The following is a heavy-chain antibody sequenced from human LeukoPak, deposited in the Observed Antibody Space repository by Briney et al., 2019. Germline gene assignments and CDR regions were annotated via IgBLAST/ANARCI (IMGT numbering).Heavy chain of an antibody. CDR2: IKSKTDGGTT. V-gene: IGHV3-15*01. J-gene: IGHJ4*02. CDR3: TTRTRSCGGDCSPLDY. CDR1: GFTFSNAW. D-gene: IGHD2-21*02. Sequence: NSGGSLRLSCAASGFTFSNAWMNWVRQAPGKGLEWVGRIKSKTDGGTTNYAAPVKGRFTVSRDDSKNTLYLQMNSLETEDTAVYYCTTRTRSCGGDCSPLDYWGQGTLVTVSS.